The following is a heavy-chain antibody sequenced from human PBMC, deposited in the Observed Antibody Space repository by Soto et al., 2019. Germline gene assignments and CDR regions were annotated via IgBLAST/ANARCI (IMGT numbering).Heavy chain of an antibody. Sequence: SVKVSCKASGGTFSSYAISWVRQAPGQGLEWMGGIIPIFGTANYAQKFQGRVTITADESTSTAYMELSSLRSEDTAVYYCARDKRVVVAATYYYYGMDVWGQGTTVTVSS. CDR1: GGTFSSYA. CDR2: IIPIFGTA. D-gene: IGHD2-15*01. J-gene: IGHJ6*02. V-gene: IGHV1-69*13. CDR3: ARDKRVVVAATYYYYGMDV.